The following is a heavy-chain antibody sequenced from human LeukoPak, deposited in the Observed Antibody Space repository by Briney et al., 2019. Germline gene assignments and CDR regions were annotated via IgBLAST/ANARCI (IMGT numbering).Heavy chain of an antibody. CDR2: ISYDGSNK. CDR1: GFTFSSYG. CDR3: AKDHKIYGSGSYYHYGMDV. J-gene: IGHJ6*02. V-gene: IGHV3-30*18. Sequence: GGSLRLSCAASGFTFSSYGMHWVRQAPGKGLEWVAVISYDGSNKYYADSVKGRFTISRDNSKNTPYLQMNSLRAEDTAVYYCAKDHKIYGSGSYYHYGMDVWGQGTTVTVSS. D-gene: IGHD3-10*01.